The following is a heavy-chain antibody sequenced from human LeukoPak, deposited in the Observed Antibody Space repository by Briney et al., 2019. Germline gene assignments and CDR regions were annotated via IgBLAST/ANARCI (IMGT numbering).Heavy chain of an antibody. CDR1: GGSVSSGGYY. CDR3: ARVEATATAYFDY. Sequence: PSETLSLTCTVSGGSVSSGGYYWSWIRQPAGQEPEWIGRIYPSGNTNYNPSLDSRVTISMDTSKNQFFLNLRSVTAADTAVYYCARVEATATAYFDYWGQGTLVTVSS. J-gene: IGHJ4*02. V-gene: IGHV4-61*02. CDR2: IYPSGNT. D-gene: IGHD5-18*01.